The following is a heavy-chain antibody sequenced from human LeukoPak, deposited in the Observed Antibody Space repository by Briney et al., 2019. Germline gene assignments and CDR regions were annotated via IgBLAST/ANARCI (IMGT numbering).Heavy chain of an antibody. Sequence: PEGSLRLSCAASGFTFSTYSLTWVRQAPGKGLEWVSSIDSSSSYIHYADSVKGRFTISRDNAKNSMYLEMNSLRAEDTAVYYCARDPRQYLVKSYYFDYWGQGTLVTVSS. J-gene: IGHJ4*02. D-gene: IGHD1-26*01. CDR3: ARDPRQYLVKSYYFDY. V-gene: IGHV3-21*06. CDR2: IDSSSSYI. CDR1: GFTFSTYS.